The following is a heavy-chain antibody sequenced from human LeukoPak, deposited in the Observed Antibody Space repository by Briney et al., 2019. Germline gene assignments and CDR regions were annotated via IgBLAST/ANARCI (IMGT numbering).Heavy chain of an antibody. CDR3: ARVSYYYDSSGYYIY. D-gene: IGHD3-22*01. V-gene: IGHV3-74*01. CDR2: INTDGSST. CDR1: GFTFSSYW. Sequence: PGGSLRLSCAASGFTFSSYWMHWVRQAPGKGLVWVSRINTDGSSTSYADSVKGRFTISRDNAKNTLYLQMNSLRAGDTAVYYCARVSYYYDSSGYYIYWGQGTLVTVSS. J-gene: IGHJ4*02.